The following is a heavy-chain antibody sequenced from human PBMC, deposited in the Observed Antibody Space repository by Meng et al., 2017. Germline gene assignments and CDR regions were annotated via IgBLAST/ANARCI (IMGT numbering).Heavy chain of an antibody. Sequence: GESLKISCAASGFTFSSYAMSWVRQAPGKGLEWVSAISGSGGSTYYADSVKGRFTISRDNSKNTLYLQMNSLRAEDTAVYYCARVNYYDSSGLLDYWGQGTLVTVSS. CDR3: ARVNYYDSSGLLDY. J-gene: IGHJ4*02. V-gene: IGHV3-23*01. CDR2: ISGSGGST. CDR1: GFTFSSYA. D-gene: IGHD3-22*01.